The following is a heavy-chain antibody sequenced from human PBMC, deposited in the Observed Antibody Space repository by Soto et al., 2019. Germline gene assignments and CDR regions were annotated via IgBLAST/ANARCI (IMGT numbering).Heavy chain of an antibody. J-gene: IGHJ2*01. CDR3: ASCVMGDCYSSYWYFDL. Sequence: SVKVSCKASGGTFSSYAISWVRQAPGQGLEWMGGIIPIFGTANYAQKFQVRVTITADESTSTAYMELSSLRSEDMAVYYCASCVMGDCYSSYWYFDLWGRGTLVTVSS. D-gene: IGHD2-21*02. V-gene: IGHV1-69*13. CDR2: IIPIFGTA. CDR1: GGTFSSYA.